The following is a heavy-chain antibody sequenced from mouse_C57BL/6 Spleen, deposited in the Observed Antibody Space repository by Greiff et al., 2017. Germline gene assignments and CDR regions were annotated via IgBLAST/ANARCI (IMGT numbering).Heavy chain of an antibody. CDR2: IDPSDSYT. J-gene: IGHJ1*03. CDR3: ARSYYYGSSYFDV. D-gene: IGHD1-1*01. Sequence: QVQLQQPGAELVMPGASVKLSCKASGYTFTSYWMHWVKQRPGPGLEWIGEIDPSDSYTNYNQKFKGKSTLTVDKSSSTAYMQLSSLTSEDSAVYYCARSYYYGSSYFDVWGTGTTVTVSS. CDR1: GYTFTSYW. V-gene: IGHV1-69*01.